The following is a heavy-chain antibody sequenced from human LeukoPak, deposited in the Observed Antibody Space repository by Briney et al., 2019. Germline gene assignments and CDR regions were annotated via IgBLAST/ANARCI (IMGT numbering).Heavy chain of an antibody. V-gene: IGHV4-59*01. CDR2: IYYSGST. CDR1: GGSFSSYY. D-gene: IGHD3-10*01. CDR3: AARPFYYGSGSYPPFSY. Sequence: PSETLSLTCAVYGGSFSSYYWSWIRQPPGKGLEWIGYIYYSGSTNYNPSLKSRVTISVDTSKNQFSLKLSSVTAADTAVYYCAARPFYYGSGSYPPFSYWGQGTLVTVSS. J-gene: IGHJ4*02.